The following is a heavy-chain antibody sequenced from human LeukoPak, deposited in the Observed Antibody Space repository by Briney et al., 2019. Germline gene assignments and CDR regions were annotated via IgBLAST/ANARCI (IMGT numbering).Heavy chain of an antibody. CDR2: ISYDGSNK. D-gene: IGHD3-16*02. CDR1: GFTFSSYG. V-gene: IGHV3-30*18. CDR3: AKAGNVWGSHRTTDFDY. Sequence: PGGSLRLSCAASGFTFSSYGMHWVRQAPGKGLEWVAVISYDGSNKYYADSVKGRFTISRDNSKNTLYLQMNSLRAEDTAVYYCAKAGNVWGSHRTTDFDYWGQGTLVTVSS. J-gene: IGHJ4*02.